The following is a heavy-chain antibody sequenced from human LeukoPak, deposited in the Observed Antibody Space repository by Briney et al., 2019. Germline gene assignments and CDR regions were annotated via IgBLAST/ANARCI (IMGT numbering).Heavy chain of an antibody. V-gene: IGHV3-23*01. J-gene: IGHJ4*02. Sequence: GGSLRLSCAASGFTFSTYALNWARQAPGKGLEWVSAISDSGGAIYYADSVKGRFTMSRDSSKSSLFLQMNSLRAEDTAVYYCARIGSAAFTDYWGQGTLVTVSS. CDR3: ARIGSAAFTDY. CDR1: GFTFSTYA. D-gene: IGHD3-3*02. CDR2: ISDSGGAI.